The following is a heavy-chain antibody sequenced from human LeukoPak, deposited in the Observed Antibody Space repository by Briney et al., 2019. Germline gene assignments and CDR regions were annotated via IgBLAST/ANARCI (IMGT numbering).Heavy chain of an antibody. CDR2: IIPIFGTA. D-gene: IGHD3-22*01. CDR1: GGTFSSYA. CDR3: ARGSSGYYLFSEFQH. J-gene: IGHJ1*01. Sequence: ASVKVSCKASGGTFSSYAISWVRQAPGQGLEWMGGIIPIFGTANYAQKFQGRVTITADESTSTAYMELSSLRSEDTAVYYCARGSSGYYLFSEFQHWGQGTLVTVSS. V-gene: IGHV1-69*13.